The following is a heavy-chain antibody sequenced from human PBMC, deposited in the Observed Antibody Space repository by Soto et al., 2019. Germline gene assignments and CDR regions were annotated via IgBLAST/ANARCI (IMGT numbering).Heavy chain of an antibody. V-gene: IGHV1-2*02. CDR2: INPNSGGT. J-gene: IGHJ4*02. D-gene: IGHD5-18*01. Sequence: ASVKVSCKASGYTFTSYGISWVRQAPGQGLEWMGWINPNSGGTNYAQKFQGRVTMTRDTSISTAYMELSRLRSDDTAVYYCARDGVPGGYSYGYEDYWGQGTLVTVSS. CDR1: GYTFTSYG. CDR3: ARDGVPGGYSYGYEDY.